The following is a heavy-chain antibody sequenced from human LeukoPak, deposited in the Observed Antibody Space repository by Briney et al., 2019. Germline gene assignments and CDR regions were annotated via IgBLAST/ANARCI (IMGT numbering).Heavy chain of an antibody. CDR1: GFTVSSNY. V-gene: IGHV3-66*01. Sequence: GGSLRLSCAASGFTVSSNYMSWVRQAPGKGLEWVSVISSGGTKYYAESVKVRFTISRDSSKNTLYLQMNSLRAEDTAVYYCARGHSAWWDYFDYWGQGTLVTVSS. CDR2: ISSGGTK. J-gene: IGHJ4*02. CDR3: ARGHSAWWDYFDY. D-gene: IGHD6-19*01.